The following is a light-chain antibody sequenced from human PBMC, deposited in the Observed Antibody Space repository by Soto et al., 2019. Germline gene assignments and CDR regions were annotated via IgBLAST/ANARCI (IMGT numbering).Light chain of an antibody. CDR2: GAS. Sequence: EIVLTQSPGTLSLSPGERATLSCRASQSVSSSYLAWYQQKPGQAPRLLIYGASSRATGIPDRFSGSGSGTYFTRTISRLEPEDFAVYYCQQYGSSPPDTFGQGTKLEIK. V-gene: IGKV3-20*01. CDR3: QQYGSSPPDT. CDR1: QSVSSSY. J-gene: IGKJ2*01.